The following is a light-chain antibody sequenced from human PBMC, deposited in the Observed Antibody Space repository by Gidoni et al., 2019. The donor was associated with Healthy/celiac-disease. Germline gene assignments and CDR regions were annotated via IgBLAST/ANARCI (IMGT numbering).Light chain of an antibody. J-gene: IGKJ5*01. CDR2: DAS. CDR1: QSVRSY. CDR3: QQRSNWPPKIT. Sequence: EIVLTQSPATLSLSPGERATLSCRASQSVRSYLAWYQQKPGQAPRLLIYDASNTATGIPARFSGGGSGTDFTLTISSLEPEDFAVYYCQQRSNWPPKITFGQGTRLEIK. V-gene: IGKV3-11*01.